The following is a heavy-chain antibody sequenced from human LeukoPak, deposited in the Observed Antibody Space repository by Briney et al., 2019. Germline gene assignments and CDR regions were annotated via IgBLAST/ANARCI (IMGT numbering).Heavy chain of an antibody. CDR1: GFSLSTGELG. J-gene: IGHJ4*02. V-gene: IGHV2-5*02. Sequence: SGPTLVKPTQTLTLTCTFSGFSLSTGELGVGRIRQPPGQALEWLALIYWDDVKRYSPSLKSRLTITKDASRNQVVVIMTDMDPVDTATYYCVRVNYYYDSSGYYRTPYFDSWGQGTLVTVSS. CDR2: IYWDDVK. D-gene: IGHD3-22*01. CDR3: VRVNYYYDSSGYYRTPYFDS.